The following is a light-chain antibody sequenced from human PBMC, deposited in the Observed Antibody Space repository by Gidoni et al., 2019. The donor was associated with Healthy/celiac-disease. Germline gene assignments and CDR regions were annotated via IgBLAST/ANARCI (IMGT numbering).Light chain of an antibody. Sequence: DIQMTQSPSSVSASVGDRVTITCRANQGISSWLACYQQKPGKAPKLLIYAASSLQSGVPSRFSGSGSGTDFTLTISSLQPEDFATYYCQQANSFTLTFGGGTKVEIK. CDR2: AAS. CDR3: QQANSFTLT. V-gene: IGKV1D-12*01. J-gene: IGKJ4*01. CDR1: QGISSW.